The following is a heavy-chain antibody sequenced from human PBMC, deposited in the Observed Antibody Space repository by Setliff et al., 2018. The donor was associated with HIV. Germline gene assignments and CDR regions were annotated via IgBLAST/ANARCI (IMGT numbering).Heavy chain of an antibody. J-gene: IGHJ6*02. V-gene: IGHV5-51*01. Sequence: PGESLKISCKGSGYRFTSYWIGWVRQMPGKGLEWMGIIYPGDSETRYSPSFQGQVTISVDKSISTAYLQWSSLKASDTAMYYCARRRGIPEAGVGPNSHYGVGVWGQGTTVTVS. D-gene: IGHD6-13*01. CDR2: IYPGDSET. CDR1: GYRFTSYW. CDR3: ARRRGIPEAGVGPNSHYGVGV.